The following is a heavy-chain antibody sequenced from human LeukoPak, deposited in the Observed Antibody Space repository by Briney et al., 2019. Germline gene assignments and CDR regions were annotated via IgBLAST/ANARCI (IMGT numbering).Heavy chain of an antibody. CDR3: ARGITTGLYDYVWGSYRYFDY. CDR1: GGSFSGYY. V-gene: IGHV4-34*01. D-gene: IGHD3-16*02. J-gene: IGHJ4*02. Sequence: SETLSLTCAVYGGSFSGYYWSWIRQPPGKGLEWIGEINHSGSTNYNPSLKSRVTISVDTSKNQFSLKLSSVTAADTAVYYCARGITTGLYDYVWGSYRYFDYWGQGTLVTVSS. CDR2: INHSGST.